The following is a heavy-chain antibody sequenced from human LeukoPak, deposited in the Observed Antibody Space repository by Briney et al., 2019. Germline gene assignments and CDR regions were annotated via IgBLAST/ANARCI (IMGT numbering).Heavy chain of an antibody. J-gene: IGHJ6*02. CDR1: GFTFSSYA. D-gene: IGHD5-12*01. V-gene: IGHV3-23*01. Sequence: GASLRLSCAASGFTFSSYAMSWVRQAPGKGLEWVSAISGSGGSTYYADSVKGRFTISRDNSKNTLYLQMNSLRAEDTAVYYCAKALSGYDSHYYYGMDVWGQGTTVTVSS. CDR3: AKALSGYDSHYYYGMDV. CDR2: ISGSGGST.